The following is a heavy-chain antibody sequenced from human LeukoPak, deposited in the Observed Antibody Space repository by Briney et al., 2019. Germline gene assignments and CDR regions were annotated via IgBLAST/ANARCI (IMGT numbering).Heavy chain of an antibody. V-gene: IGHV1-69*05. D-gene: IGHD3-22*01. Sequence: SVKVSCKASGGTFSSCAISWVRQAPGQGLEWMGRIIPIFGTANYAQKFQGRVTITTDESTSTAYMELSSLRSEDTAVYYCARDKFGEENYYDSSGSLDYWGQGTLVTVSS. CDR1: GGTFSSCA. CDR3: ARDKFGEENYYDSSGSLDY. CDR2: IIPIFGTA. J-gene: IGHJ4*02.